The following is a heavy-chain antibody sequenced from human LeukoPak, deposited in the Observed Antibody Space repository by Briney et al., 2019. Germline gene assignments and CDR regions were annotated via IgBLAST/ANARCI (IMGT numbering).Heavy chain of an antibody. D-gene: IGHD6-19*01. CDR2: IKSKTDGGTT. CDR1: GFTFSNAW. J-gene: IGHJ4*02. V-gene: IGHV3-15*01. Sequence: GGSLRLSCAASGFTFSNAWMSWVRQAPGKGLEWVGRIKSKTDGGTTDYAAPVKGRFTISRDNAKNSLYLQMNSLRAGDTAVYYCARDLPTTPTFGGWYGGGYWGQGTLVTVSS. CDR3: ARDLPTTPTFGGWYGGGY.